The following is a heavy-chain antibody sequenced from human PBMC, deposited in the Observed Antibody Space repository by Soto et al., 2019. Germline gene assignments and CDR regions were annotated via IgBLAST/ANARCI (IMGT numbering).Heavy chain of an antibody. CDR1: GYIFTSYG. Sequence: QVQLVQSGAEVKKPGASVKVSCKASGYIFTSYGIRWGRQEPGQGLEWVGRVSTYNGNTKYAQKLQGRVTMTTDTAASIADMELRSLRSDATAVYYCARVNGQWLLSDWGQGTLGTVSS. V-gene: IGHV1-18*01. J-gene: IGHJ1*01. CDR3: ARVNGQWLLSD. CDR2: VSTYNGNT. D-gene: IGHD6-19*01.